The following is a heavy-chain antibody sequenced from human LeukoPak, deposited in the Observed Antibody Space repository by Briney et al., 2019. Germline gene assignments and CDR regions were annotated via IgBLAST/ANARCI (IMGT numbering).Heavy chain of an antibody. V-gene: IGHV3-9*01. Sequence: GGSLRLSCAASGFPFDEHAMHWVRQGPGKGLEWVSGISYSSETIGYVDSVKGRFTISRDNAKKSLYLEMNSLRAEDTAVYYCARVVDTAMVLYGAFDIWGQGTMVTVSS. CDR3: ARVVDTAMVLYGAFDI. J-gene: IGHJ3*02. D-gene: IGHD5-18*01. CDR1: GFPFDEHA. CDR2: ISYSSETI.